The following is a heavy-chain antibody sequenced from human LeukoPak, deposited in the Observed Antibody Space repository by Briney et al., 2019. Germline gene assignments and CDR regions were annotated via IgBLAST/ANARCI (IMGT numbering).Heavy chain of an antibody. CDR3: ARLVPFYFNY. CDR2: IITSGAT. J-gene: IGHJ4*02. Sequence: PGGSLRLSCGASGFTFSDYAMSWVRQAPGKGLEWVSSIITSGATYYADSVKGRFTISRDNSKNTLYLQMNTLRAEDTAIYYWARLVPFYFNYWGQGALVTVSS. V-gene: IGHV3-23*01. D-gene: IGHD2-8*01. CDR1: GFTFSDYA.